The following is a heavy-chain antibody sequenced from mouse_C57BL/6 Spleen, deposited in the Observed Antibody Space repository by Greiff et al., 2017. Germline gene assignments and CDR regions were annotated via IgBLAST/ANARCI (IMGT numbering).Heavy chain of an antibody. CDR3: ASALLYYASDY. Sequence: EVKLQQSGPELVKPGASLKISCKASGYTFTDYYMNWVKQSHGKSLEWIGDINPNNGGTSYNQKFKGKATLTVDKSSSTAYMELRSLTSEDSAVYYCASALLYYASDYWGQGTSVTVSA. CDR2: INPNNGGT. CDR1: GYTFTDYY. J-gene: IGHJ4*01. D-gene: IGHD2-1*01. V-gene: IGHV1-26*01.